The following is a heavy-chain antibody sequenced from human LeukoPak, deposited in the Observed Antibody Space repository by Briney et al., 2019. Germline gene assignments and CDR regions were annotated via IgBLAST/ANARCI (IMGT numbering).Heavy chain of an antibody. CDR2: IIPIFGTA. CDR1: GGTFSSYA. J-gene: IGHJ4*02. V-gene: IGHV1-69*13. D-gene: IGHD2-21*02. Sequence: SVKVSCKASGGTFSSYAISWVRQAPGQGLEWMGGIIPIFGTANYAQKFQGRVTITADESTSTAYMELSSLRSEDTAVYYCARTVTYCGGDCYGYWGQGTLVTVSS. CDR3: ARTVTYCGGDCYGY.